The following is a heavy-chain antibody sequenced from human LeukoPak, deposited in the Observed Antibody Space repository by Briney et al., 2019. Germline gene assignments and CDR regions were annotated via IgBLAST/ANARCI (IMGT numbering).Heavy chain of an antibody. V-gene: IGHV3-30-3*01. CDR3: ARAPPYTAMANVDY. CDR2: ISYDGSNK. D-gene: IGHD5-18*01. CDR1: GFTFRSYA. J-gene: IGHJ4*02. Sequence: GGSLRLSCAASGFTFRSYAMHGVRQAPGKGLEWVAVISYDGSNKYYADSVKGRFTISRDNSKNTLYLQMNSLRAEDKAVYYCARAPPYTAMANVDYWGQGTLVTVSS.